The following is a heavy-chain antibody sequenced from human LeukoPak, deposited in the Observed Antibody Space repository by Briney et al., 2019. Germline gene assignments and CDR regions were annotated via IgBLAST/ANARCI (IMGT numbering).Heavy chain of an antibody. CDR2: ISGSGGSA. CDR1: GFTFSSYA. J-gene: IGHJ4*02. V-gene: IGHV3-23*01. D-gene: IGHD5-18*01. CDR3: AKGIEGNHTAMVTLPFDY. Sequence: PGGSLRLSCAASGFTFSSYAMSWVRQAPGKGLEWVSAISGSGGSAYYADSVKGRFTISRDNSKNTLYLQMNSLRAEDTAVYYCAKGIEGNHTAMVTLPFDYWGQGTLVTVSS.